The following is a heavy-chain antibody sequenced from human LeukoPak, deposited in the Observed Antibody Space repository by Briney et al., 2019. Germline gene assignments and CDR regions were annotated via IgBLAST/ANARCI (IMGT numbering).Heavy chain of an antibody. CDR2: IYTSGST. V-gene: IGHV4-4*07. CDR3: ARDPGLYSYGPNWFDP. CDR1: GGSISSYY. Sequence: SETLSLTCTVSGGSISSYYWSWIRQPAGKGLEWIGRIYTSGSTNYNPSLKSRVAMSVDTSKNQFSPKLSSVTAADTAVYYCARDPGLYSYGPNWFDPWGQGTLVTVSS. D-gene: IGHD5-18*01. J-gene: IGHJ5*02.